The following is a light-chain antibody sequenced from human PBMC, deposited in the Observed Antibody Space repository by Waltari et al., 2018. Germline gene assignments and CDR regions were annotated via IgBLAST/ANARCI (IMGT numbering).Light chain of an antibody. V-gene: IGKV4-1*01. J-gene: IGKJ3*01. CDR3: QQYYNTPFT. Sequence: DIVMTQSPDSLAVSLGERATINCKSSQSVLYSSNNKNYLAWYQQKAGQPPKVLIYWASTTESGVPDRCSGSGSGTDFTLTISSLQAEDVALYYCQQYYNTPFTFGPGTKVDIK. CDR1: QSVLYSSNNKNY. CDR2: WAS.